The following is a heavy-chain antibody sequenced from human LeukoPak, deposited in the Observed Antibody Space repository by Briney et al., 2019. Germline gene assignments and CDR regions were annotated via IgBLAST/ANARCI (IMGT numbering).Heavy chain of an antibody. CDR2: IYYSGST. CDR1: GGSISSYY. CDR3: ARFRGYDSSGYSPSGPPYYWYFDL. V-gene: IGHV4-59*01. D-gene: IGHD3-22*01. J-gene: IGHJ2*01. Sequence: SETLSLTCTVSGGSISSYYWSWIRQPPGKGLEWIGYIYYSGSTNYNPSLKSRVTISVDTSKNQFSLKLSPVTAADTAVYYCARFRGYDSSGYSPSGPPYYWYFDLWGRGTLVTVSS.